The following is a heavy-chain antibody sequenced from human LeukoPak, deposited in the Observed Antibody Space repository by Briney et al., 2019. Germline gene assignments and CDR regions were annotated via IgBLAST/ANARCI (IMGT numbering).Heavy chain of an antibody. CDR3: ARKVYSNYGSYYYYYYGMDV. CDR1: GYTFTSYG. CDR2: ISAYNGNT. Sequence: GASVKVSCKASGYTFTSYGISWVRQAPGQGLEWMGWISAYNGNTNYARKLQGRVTMTTDTSTSTAYMELRSLRSDDTAVYYCARKVYSNYGSYYYYYYGMDVWGQGTTVTVSS. D-gene: IGHD4-11*01. J-gene: IGHJ6*02. V-gene: IGHV1-18*01.